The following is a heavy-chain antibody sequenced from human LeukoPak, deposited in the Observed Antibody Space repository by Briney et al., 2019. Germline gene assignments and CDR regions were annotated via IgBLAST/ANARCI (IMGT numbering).Heavy chain of an antibody. J-gene: IGHJ5*02. CDR1: GFTFSSYS. D-gene: IGHD6-13*01. CDR2: ISSSSSYI. CDR3: ARDSGSGWYWFDP. Sequence: GGSLRLSCAASGFTFSSYSMNWVRQAPGKGLEWVSSISSSSSYIYYADSVKGRFTISRDNAKNSLYLQMNSLRAEDTAVYYCARDSGSGWYWFDPWGQGTLVTVSS. V-gene: IGHV3-21*01.